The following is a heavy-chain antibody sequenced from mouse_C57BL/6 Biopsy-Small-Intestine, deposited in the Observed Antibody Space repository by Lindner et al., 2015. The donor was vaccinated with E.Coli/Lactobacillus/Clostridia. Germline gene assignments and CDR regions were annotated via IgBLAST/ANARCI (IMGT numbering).Heavy chain of an antibody. V-gene: IGHV1-39*01. CDR1: GYSFTAYN. Sequence: VQLQESGAELVKPGVSVKISCRASGYSFTAYNMNWVKQSHGKSLEWIGNINPYYGSTNYNQKFRGKATLTVDKSSSTAYMQLNSLTSEDSAVYYCAREYYDGSSYFDYWGQGTTLTVSS. D-gene: IGHD1-1*01. J-gene: IGHJ2*01. CDR3: AREYYDGSSYFDY. CDR2: INPYYGST.